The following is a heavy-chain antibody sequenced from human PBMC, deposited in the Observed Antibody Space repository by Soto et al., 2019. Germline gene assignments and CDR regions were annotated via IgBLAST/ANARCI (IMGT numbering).Heavy chain of an antibody. V-gene: IGHV1-18*01. Sequence: ASVKVSCKASGYTFTSYGISWVRQAPGQGLGWRGWISAYNGNTNYAQKVQGRVTMTTDTSTSTAYMELRSLRSDDTAVYYCAREFSSSVGGAFDVWGQGTMVTVS. D-gene: IGHD6-13*01. CDR2: ISAYNGNT. CDR1: GYTFTSYG. CDR3: AREFSSSVGGAFDV. J-gene: IGHJ3*01.